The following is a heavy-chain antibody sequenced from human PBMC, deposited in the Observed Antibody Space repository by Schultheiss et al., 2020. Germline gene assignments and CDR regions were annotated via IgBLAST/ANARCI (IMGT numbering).Heavy chain of an antibody. D-gene: IGHD3-3*01. V-gene: IGHV3-23*01. CDR3: ARDLIPQRRFLEWLVIDY. CDR1: GFIFSSYW. J-gene: IGHJ4*02. Sequence: GGSLRLSCAASGFIFSSYWMSWVRQAPGKGLEWVSAISGSGGSTYYADSVKGRFTISRDNSKNTLYLQMNSLRAEDTAVYYCARDLIPQRRFLEWLVIDYWGQGTLVTGSS. CDR2: ISGSGGST.